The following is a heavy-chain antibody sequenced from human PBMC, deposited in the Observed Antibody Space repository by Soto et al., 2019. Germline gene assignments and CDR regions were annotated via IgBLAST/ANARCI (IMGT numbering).Heavy chain of an antibody. CDR1: GFTFSSFT. V-gene: IGHV3-30-3*01. D-gene: IGHD6-19*01. J-gene: IGHJ4*02. Sequence: QVQLVESGGGVVQPGRSLRLSCAASGFTFSSFTMHWVRQAPGKGLEWVAVISYDENNRYYADSVKGRFTISRDNSKNTLYLHRNSLRAEDTAVDYCARSLAVAGTPEVDYWGQGTLVTVSS. CDR3: ARSLAVAGTPEVDY. CDR2: ISYDENNR.